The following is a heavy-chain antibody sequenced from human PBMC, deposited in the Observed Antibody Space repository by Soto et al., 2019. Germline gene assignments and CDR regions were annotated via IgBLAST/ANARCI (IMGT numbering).Heavy chain of an antibody. J-gene: IGHJ4*02. CDR3: ARMGYSGYVFDY. Sequence: ASVKVSFKASGYTFTSYAISWVRPAPGQGLEWMGWISAYNGNTNYAQKLQGRVTMTTDTSTSTDYMELRSLRSDDTAVYYCARMGYSGYVFDYWGQGTLVTVSS. CDR2: ISAYNGNT. D-gene: IGHD5-12*01. CDR1: GYTFTSYA. V-gene: IGHV1-18*01.